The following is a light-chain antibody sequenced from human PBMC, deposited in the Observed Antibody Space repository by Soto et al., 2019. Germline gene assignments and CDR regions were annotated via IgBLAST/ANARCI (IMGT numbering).Light chain of an antibody. CDR1: SSNIGNNP. V-gene: IGLV1-51*01. J-gene: IGLJ3*02. CDR3: GTWDSGLSAGV. CDR2: DNN. Sequence: QSVLTQPPSVSAAPGQKVTISCSGSSSNIGNNPVCWYQQLPGTAPKLLIYDNNKRPSGIPDRFSGSRSGTSATLGITGLQTGDEADYYCGTWDSGLSAGVFGGGTKVTVL.